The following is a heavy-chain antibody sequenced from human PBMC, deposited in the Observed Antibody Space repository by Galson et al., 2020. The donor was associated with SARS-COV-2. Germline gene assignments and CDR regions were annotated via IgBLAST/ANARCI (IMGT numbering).Heavy chain of an antibody. V-gene: IGHV4-34*01. D-gene: IGHD3-10*01. CDR3: ARNYGSGSSSDFYYYGMDV. CDR1: SGSFSNYY. J-gene: IGHJ6*02. CDR2: INNSGKT. Sequence: SETLSLTCAVYSGSFSNYYWTWIRQPPGTGLEWIGQINNSGKTNYNLSPKSRVTISADTSKGQFSLKMSSVTAADTAVYYCARNYGSGSSSDFYYYGMDVWGQGTTVTVSS.